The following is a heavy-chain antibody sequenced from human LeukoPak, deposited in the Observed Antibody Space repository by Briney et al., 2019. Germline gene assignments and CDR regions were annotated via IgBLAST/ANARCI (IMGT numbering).Heavy chain of an antibody. D-gene: IGHD2-15*01. CDR3: AGGGYCSGSSCYRSLGY. CDR1: RFTFSSYA. J-gene: IGHJ4*02. V-gene: IGHV3-23*01. Sequence: GGSLRLSCAASRFTFSSYAMTWVRQAPGKGLEWVSAISGSGGNTYYADSVKGRFTISRDNSKTTVFLQINSLRAEDTAVYYCAGGGYCSGSSCYRSLGYWGQGTLVTVSS. CDR2: ISGSGGNT.